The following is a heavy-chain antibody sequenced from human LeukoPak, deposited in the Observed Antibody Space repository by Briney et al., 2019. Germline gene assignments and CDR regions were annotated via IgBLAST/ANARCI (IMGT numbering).Heavy chain of an antibody. CDR2: IIPFFGTA. CDR3: ARGSSGWAYNWFDP. CDR1: GGTFSSYA. D-gene: IGHD6-19*01. V-gene: IGHV1-69*13. Sequence: SVKVSCKASGGTFSSYAISWVRQAPGQGLEWMGGIIPFFGTANYAQKFQGRVTITADESTSTAYMELSSLRSEDTAVYYCARGSSGWAYNWFDPWGQGTLVTVSS. J-gene: IGHJ5*02.